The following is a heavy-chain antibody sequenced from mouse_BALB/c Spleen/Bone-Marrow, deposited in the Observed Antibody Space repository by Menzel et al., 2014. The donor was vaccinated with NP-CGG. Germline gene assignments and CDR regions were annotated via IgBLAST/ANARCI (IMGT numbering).Heavy chain of an antibody. CDR1: GFSLTGYG. CDR2: IWGDGST. D-gene: IGHD4-1*01. CDR3: ARTLGHYAMDY. J-gene: IGHJ4*01. Sequence: VQLVESGPGLVAPSQSLSITCTVSGFSLTGYGVNWVRQPPGKGLEWLGMIWGDGSTDYNSALKSRLSISKDNSKSQVFLKMNSLQTDDTARYYCARTLGHYAMDYWGQETSVTVSS. V-gene: IGHV2-6-7*01.